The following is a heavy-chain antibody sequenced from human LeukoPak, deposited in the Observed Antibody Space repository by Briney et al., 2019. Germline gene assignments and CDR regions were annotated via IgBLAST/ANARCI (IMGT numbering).Heavy chain of an antibody. CDR2: IYYSGST. J-gene: IGHJ6*03. Sequence: SETLSLTCTVSGGSISSYYWSGIRQPPGKGLEWIGYIYYSGSTNYNPSLKSRVTISVDTSKNQFSLKLSSVTAADTAVYYCARAARGALYYYYYMDVWGKGTTVTVSS. CDR3: ARAARGALYYYYYMDV. D-gene: IGHD1-26*01. CDR1: GGSISSYY. V-gene: IGHV4-59*01.